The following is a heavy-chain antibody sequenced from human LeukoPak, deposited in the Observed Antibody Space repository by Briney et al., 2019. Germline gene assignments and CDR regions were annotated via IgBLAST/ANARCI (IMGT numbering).Heavy chain of an antibody. V-gene: IGHV5-51*01. D-gene: IGHD3-16*01. CDR2: IYIGDSDP. J-gene: IGHJ2*01. CDR3: AKVKSFGYWFFDL. Sequence: GESLKISCQGSGYSFSTSWIVWVRQAPGKGLEWVGSIYIGDSDPRYSPSFQGHVTMSADKSVNTASLQWSSLQGSDTGIYYCAKVKSFGYWFFDLWGRGTLVAVSS. CDR1: GYSFSTSW.